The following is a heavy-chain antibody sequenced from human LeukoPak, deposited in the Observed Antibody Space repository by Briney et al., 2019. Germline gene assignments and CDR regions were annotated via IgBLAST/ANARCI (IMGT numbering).Heavy chain of an antibody. V-gene: IGHV1-69*04. J-gene: IGHJ4*02. Sequence: ASVKVSCKASGGTFSSYAISWVRQAPGQGLEWMGRIIPILGIANYAQKFQGRVTITADKSTSTAYMELSSLRSEDTAVYYCARVGMAYYYGSGSPYWGQGTLVTVSS. D-gene: IGHD3-10*01. CDR2: IIPILGIA. CDR1: GGTFSSYA. CDR3: ARVGMAYYYGSGSPY.